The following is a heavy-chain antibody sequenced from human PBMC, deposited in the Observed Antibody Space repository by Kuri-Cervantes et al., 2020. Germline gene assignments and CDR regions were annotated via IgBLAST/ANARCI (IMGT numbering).Heavy chain of an antibody. CDR1: GGSISSGSYY. D-gene: IGHD3-3*01. CDR3: ARYHTEWLLYNWFDP. CDR2: IYYSGST. V-gene: IGHV4-61*01. J-gene: IGHJ5*02. Sequence: SETLSLTCTVSGGSISSGSYYWSWIRQPPGKGLEWIGYIYYSGSTNYNPSLKSRVTISVDTSKNQFSLKLTSVTAADTAVYYCARYHTEWLLYNWFDPWGQGTLVTVSS.